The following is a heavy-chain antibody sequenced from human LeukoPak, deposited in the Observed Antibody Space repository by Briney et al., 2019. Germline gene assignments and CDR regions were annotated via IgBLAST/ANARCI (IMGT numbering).Heavy chain of an antibody. D-gene: IGHD2-2*01. V-gene: IGHV3-74*01. CDR3: ARDGGWDCSSTSCYQTDY. Sequence: GGSLRLSCAASGFTFSSYWMHWVRQAPGKGLVWVSLINSDGSSTSYADSVKGRFTISRDNAKNTLYLQMNSLRAEDTAVYYCARDGGWDCSSTSCYQTDYWGQGTLVTVSS. CDR1: GFTFSSYW. CDR2: INSDGSST. J-gene: IGHJ4*02.